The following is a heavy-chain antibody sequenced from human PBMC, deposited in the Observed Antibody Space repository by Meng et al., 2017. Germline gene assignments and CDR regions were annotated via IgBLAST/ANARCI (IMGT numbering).Heavy chain of an antibody. J-gene: IGHJ4*02. CDR3: ASELNTYGSGSYAY. CDR1: GYTFTGYY. V-gene: IGHV1-2*06. D-gene: IGHD3-10*01. Sequence: GQLVQCGAEVKKPGAAVKVSCKASGYTFTGYYMHWVRQAPGQGLEWMGRINPNSGGTNYAQKFQGRVTMTRDTSISTAYMELSRLRSDDTAVYYCASELNTYGSGSYAYWGQGTLVTVSS. CDR2: INPNSGGT.